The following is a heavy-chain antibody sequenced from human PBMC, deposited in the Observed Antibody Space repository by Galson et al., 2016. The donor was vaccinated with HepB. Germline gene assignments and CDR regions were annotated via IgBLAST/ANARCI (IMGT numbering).Heavy chain of an antibody. CDR2: MIPFFKTA. CDR3: ARSPRKTGSNGYLAFDI. Sequence: SVKVSCKASGGIFSSYAFSWVRQAPGQGLEWMGGMIPFFKTAHYAQRFRGRVTFTADESTTTAYMELSSLRHEDTAVYFCARSPRKTGSNGYLAFDIWGQGTRITVSS. CDR1: GGIFSSYA. V-gene: IGHV1-69*13. J-gene: IGHJ3*02. D-gene: IGHD3-22*01.